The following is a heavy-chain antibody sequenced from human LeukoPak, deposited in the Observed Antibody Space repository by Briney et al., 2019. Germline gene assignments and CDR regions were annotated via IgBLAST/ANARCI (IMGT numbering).Heavy chain of an antibody. J-gene: IGHJ4*02. V-gene: IGHV3-7*01. D-gene: IGHD5-18*01. CDR2: IKQDESEI. CDR1: GFTFSSYW. CDR3: ATYRQVLLPFES. Sequence: PGGSLRLSCAASGFTFSSYWMSWVRQAPGEGPEWVANIKQDESEIYYVDSVKGRFTISRDNAKNSVYLQMNSLRAEDTAVYYCATYRQVLLPFESWGQGTLVTVSS.